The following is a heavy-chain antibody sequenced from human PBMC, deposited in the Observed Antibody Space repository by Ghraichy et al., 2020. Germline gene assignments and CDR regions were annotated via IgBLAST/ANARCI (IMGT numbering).Heavy chain of an antibody. CDR3: ARATGTTVNDAFDI. CDR1: GGSISSGGYY. CDR2: IYYSGST. V-gene: IGHV4-31*03. J-gene: IGHJ3*02. Sequence: SETLSLTCTVSGGSISSGGYYWSWIRQHPGKGLEWIGYIYYSGSTYYNPSLKSRVTISVDTSKNQFSLKLSSVTAADTAVYYCARATGTTVNDAFDIWGQGTMVTVSS. D-gene: IGHD4-17*01.